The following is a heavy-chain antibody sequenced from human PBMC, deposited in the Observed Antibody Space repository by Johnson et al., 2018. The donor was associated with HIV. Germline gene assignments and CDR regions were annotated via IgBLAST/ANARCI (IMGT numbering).Heavy chain of an antibody. D-gene: IGHD2-15*01. Sequence: QMQLVESGGGVVQPGRSLRLPCAASGFTSRRYAMHWVRQPPGKGLEWVAIISYDGSNKYYADSVKGRFTISRDNSKNTLYLQMNSLRAEDTALYYCARSKDCSGGSCPDGVDIWGQGTMVIVSS. CDR2: ISYDGSNK. J-gene: IGHJ3*02. CDR1: GFTSRRYA. CDR3: ARSKDCSGGSCPDGVDI. V-gene: IGHV3-30-3*01.